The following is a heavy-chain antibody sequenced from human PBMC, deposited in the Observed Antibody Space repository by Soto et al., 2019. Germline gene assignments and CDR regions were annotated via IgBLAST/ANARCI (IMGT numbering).Heavy chain of an antibody. CDR2: ISENGDTT. Sequence: WGSLRLSCAVSGLTFRNHAMTWVRQAPRKGLEWISTISENGDTTFYADSVKGRFTISRDNFENTLFLQLYSLGDGDTAVDYCVPGSSDGVGEDHWGQGALVTVSS. V-gene: IGHV3-23*01. J-gene: IGHJ4*02. CDR1: GLTFRNHA. D-gene: IGHD3-16*01. CDR3: VPGSSDGVGEDH.